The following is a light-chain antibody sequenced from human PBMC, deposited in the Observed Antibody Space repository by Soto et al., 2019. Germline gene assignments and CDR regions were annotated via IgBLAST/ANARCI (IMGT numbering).Light chain of an antibody. Sequence: QSVVTQPSSVAGSPRQSIPISCTGTSSDVGSYNLVSWYQQHPGKAPKLMIYEGSKRPSGVSNRFSGSKSCNTASLTISGLQAEDEADYFCCSYPRPSSTLNSVFGTGRSVTVL. V-gene: IGLV2-23*01. CDR3: CSYPRPSSTLNSV. CDR1: SSDVGSYNL. CDR2: EGS. J-gene: IGLJ1*01.